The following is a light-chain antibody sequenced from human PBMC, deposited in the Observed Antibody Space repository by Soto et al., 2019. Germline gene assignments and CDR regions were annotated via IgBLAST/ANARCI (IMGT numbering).Light chain of an antibody. Sequence: EVVTTQSPATLSVSPGERVTLSCRASQSVGSNLAWFQQRPGQSPSLLIYAVSPRATDVPARFTGSGSGTEFTLTISSLQSEDFAVYFCQQYYKWPPYTFGQGTKLEIK. CDR2: AVS. CDR1: QSVGSN. J-gene: IGKJ2*01. CDR3: QQYYKWPPYT. V-gene: IGKV3-15*01.